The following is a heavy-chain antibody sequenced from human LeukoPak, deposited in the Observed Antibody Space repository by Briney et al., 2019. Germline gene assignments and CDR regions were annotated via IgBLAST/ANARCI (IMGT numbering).Heavy chain of an antibody. CDR2: IIPIFGTA. V-gene: IGHV1-69*05. Sequence: SVKVSCKASGGTFSSYAISWVRQAPGQGLEWMGGIIPIFGTANYAQKFQGRVTITTDESTSAAYMELSSLRSEDTAVYYCARLRGSSYSYYYMDVWGKGTTVTVSS. D-gene: IGHD6-6*01. CDR3: ARLRGSSYSYYYMDV. CDR1: GGTFSSYA. J-gene: IGHJ6*03.